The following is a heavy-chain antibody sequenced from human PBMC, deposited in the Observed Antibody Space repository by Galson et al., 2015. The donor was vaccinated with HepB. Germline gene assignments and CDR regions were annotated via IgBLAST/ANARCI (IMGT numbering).Heavy chain of an antibody. D-gene: IGHD1-26*01. CDR1: GYTFTSYG. CDR2: ISAYNGNT. CDR3: ARAYSGSYLGAEFDY. J-gene: IGHJ4*02. Sequence: SVKVSCKASGYTFTSYGISWVRQAPGQGLEWMGWISAYNGNTNYAQKLQGRVTMTTDTSTSTAYMELRSLRSDDTAVYYCARAYSGSYLGAEFDYWGQGTLVTVSS. V-gene: IGHV1-18*01.